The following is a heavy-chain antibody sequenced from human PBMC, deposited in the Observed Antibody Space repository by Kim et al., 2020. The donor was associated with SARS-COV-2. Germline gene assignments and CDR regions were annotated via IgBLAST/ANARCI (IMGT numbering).Heavy chain of an antibody. CDR3: ARVRYYDSSGYYYVGY. CDR1: GYTFTGYY. CDR2: INPNSGGT. D-gene: IGHD3-22*01. J-gene: IGHJ4*02. V-gene: IGHV1-2*06. Sequence: ASVKVSCKASGYTFTGYYMHWVRQAPGQGLEWMGRINPNSGGTNYAQKFQGRVTMTRDTSISTAYMELSRLRSDDTAVYYCARVRYYDSSGYYYVGYWGQGTLVTTSS.